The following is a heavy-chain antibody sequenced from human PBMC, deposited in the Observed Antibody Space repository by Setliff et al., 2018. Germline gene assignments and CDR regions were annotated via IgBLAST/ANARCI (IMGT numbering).Heavy chain of an antibody. J-gene: IGHJ4*02. CDR1: GGGGSFSNYY. CDR2: ISPVGST. D-gene: IGHD2-2*01. Sequence: SETLSLTCGVYGGGGSFSNYYWSWIRQPPGKGLEWIGEISPVGSTNYNPSLRSRVTMSLHASKNRFSLNLTSVTAADTAVYFCARLSCSSNSCPFDFWVQGTLVTVSS. V-gene: IGHV4-34*01. CDR3: ARLSCSSNSCPFDF.